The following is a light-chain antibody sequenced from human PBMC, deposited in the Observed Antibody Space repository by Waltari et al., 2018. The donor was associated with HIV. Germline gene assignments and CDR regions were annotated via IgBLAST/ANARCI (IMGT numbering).Light chain of an antibody. V-gene: IGLV1-51*01. CDR1: SSNVGTNY. CDR3: GTWDSGLSAEV. CDR2: DSN. Sequence: QSVLTQPPSVSAAPGQKVTISCSGSSSNVGTNYVSWYQQLPGTAPKLLIYDSNKRPSGIPDRFSGSKSGTSATLGITGLQTGDEADYYCGTWDSGLSAEVFGGGTKVTVL. J-gene: IGLJ3*02.